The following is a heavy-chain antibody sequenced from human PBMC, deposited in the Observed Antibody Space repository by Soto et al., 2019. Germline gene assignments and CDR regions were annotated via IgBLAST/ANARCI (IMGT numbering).Heavy chain of an antibody. CDR3: AKGWELPPSYYYYGMDV. CDR2: ISYDGSNK. Sequence: PGGSLRLSCAASGFTFSSYGMHWVRQAPGKGLEWVAVISYDGSNKYYADSVKGRFTISRDNSKNTLYLQMNSLRAEDTAVYYCAKGWELPPSYYYYGMDVWGQGTTVTVS. V-gene: IGHV3-30*18. D-gene: IGHD1-26*01. J-gene: IGHJ6*02. CDR1: GFTFSSYG.